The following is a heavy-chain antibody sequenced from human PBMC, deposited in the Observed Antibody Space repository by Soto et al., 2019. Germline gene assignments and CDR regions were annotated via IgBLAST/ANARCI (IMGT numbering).Heavy chain of an antibody. V-gene: IGHV3-30-3*01. CDR3: AREVGTFYYHYGMDV. CDR2: ISFDGSNK. J-gene: IGHJ6*02. D-gene: IGHD2-21*02. CDR1: GFTFSSYN. Sequence: QVQLVESGGGVVQPGRSPRLSCAASGFTFSSYNMEWVRQAPGKGLEWVTVISFDGSNKYYADSVQGRFTISRDNSKNTVYLEMNSLKPEDTAVYYCAREVGTFYYHYGMDVWGQGTTVTVAS.